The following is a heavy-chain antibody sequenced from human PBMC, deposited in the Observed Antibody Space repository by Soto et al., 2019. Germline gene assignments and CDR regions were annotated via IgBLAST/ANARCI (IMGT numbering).Heavy chain of an antibody. V-gene: IGHV3-21*01. CDR2: ISSSSSYI. CDR3: ARDRAYCGGDCYDFDY. Sequence: EVQLVESGGGLVQPGGSLRLSCAASGFTFSSYSMNWVRQAPGKGLEWVSSISSSSSYIYYADSVKGRFTISRDNAKNSLYLQMNSLRAEDTAVYYCARDRAYCGGDCYDFDYWGQGTLVTVSS. CDR1: GFTFSSYS. J-gene: IGHJ4*02. D-gene: IGHD2-21*02.